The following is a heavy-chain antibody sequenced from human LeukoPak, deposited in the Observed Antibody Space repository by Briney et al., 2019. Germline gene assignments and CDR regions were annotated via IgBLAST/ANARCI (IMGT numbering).Heavy chain of an antibody. Sequence: GGSLRLSCAASGFSVTNYFMSWVRRAPGKGLEWASVIYSGGDTFHADSVKGRFILSRDISKNTLYLQMNSLRADDTAVYYCTRDPDGWGQGTLVTVSS. CDR2: IYSGGDT. V-gene: IGHV3-66*01. CDR1: GFSVTNYF. J-gene: IGHJ4*02. CDR3: TRDPDG.